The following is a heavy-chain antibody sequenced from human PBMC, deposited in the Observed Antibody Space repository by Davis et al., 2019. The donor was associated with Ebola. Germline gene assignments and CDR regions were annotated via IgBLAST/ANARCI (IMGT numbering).Heavy chain of an antibody. CDR1: GGSISSGGYY. D-gene: IGHD3-9*01. Sequence: PSETLSLTCTVSGGSISSGGYYWSWIRQHPGKGLEWIGYIYYSGSTYYNPSLKSRVTISVDTSKNQFSLKLSSVTAADTAVYYCARESWVEDILTGEDPYYFDYWGQGTLVTVSS. CDR3: ARESWVEDILTGEDPYYFDY. V-gene: IGHV4-31*03. J-gene: IGHJ4*02. CDR2: IYYSGST.